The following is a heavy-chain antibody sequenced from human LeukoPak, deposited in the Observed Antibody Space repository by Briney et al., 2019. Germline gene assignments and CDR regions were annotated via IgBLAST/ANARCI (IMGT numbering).Heavy chain of an antibody. V-gene: IGHV4-59*12. Sequence: SETLSLTCTVSGGSISSYYWSWIRQPPGKGLEWIGYIYYSGSTNYNPSLMSRVTISVDTSKNQFSLQLNSVTPEDTAVYYCASSRRGTPDYWGQGTLVTVSS. D-gene: IGHD3-10*01. CDR2: IYYSGST. CDR1: GGSISSYY. CDR3: ASSRRGTPDY. J-gene: IGHJ4*02.